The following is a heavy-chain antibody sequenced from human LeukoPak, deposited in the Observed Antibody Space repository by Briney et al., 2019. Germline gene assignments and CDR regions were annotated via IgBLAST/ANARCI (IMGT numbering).Heavy chain of an antibody. CDR1: GGSISSYY. D-gene: IGHD4-17*01. V-gene: IGHV4-59*01. Sequence: PSETLSITCTVSGGSISSYYWSWIRQPPGKGLEWIGYIYYSGSTNYNPSLKSRVTISVDTSKNQFSLKLSSVTAADTAVYYCARVGYGDYIDYWGQGTLVTVSS. CDR3: ARVGYGDYIDY. J-gene: IGHJ4*02. CDR2: IYYSGST.